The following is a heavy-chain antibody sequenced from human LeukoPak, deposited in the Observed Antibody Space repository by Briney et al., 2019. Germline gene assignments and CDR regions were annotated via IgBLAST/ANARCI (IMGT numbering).Heavy chain of an antibody. CDR1: GFTLRSYT. CDR3: ARDSIYDSTGHTP. V-gene: IGHV4-39*07. J-gene: IGHJ5*02. Sequence: GSLRLSCAASGFTLRSYTMNWVRQAPGKGLEWIGSVYYRGTPYYSASLKSRVTISIDTSKSQFFLKVNSVTAADTAVYFCARDSIYDSTGHTPWGQGYLVTVSS. D-gene: IGHD3-22*01. CDR2: VYYRGTP.